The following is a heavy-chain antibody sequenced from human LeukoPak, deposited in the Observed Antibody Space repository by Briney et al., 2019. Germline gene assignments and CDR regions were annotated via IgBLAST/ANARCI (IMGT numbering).Heavy chain of an antibody. J-gene: IGHJ4*02. CDR1: GGSFSDNY. Sequence: SETLSLTCAVYGGSFSDNYWSWIRQPPGKGLEWLASVYSSGSTHSNPSLTSRVSISIDMSKNQFSLKLYSVTASDAAIYYCARHLSGTAMAHYFDFWGQGTLVTVSS. V-gene: IGHV4-34*01. CDR2: VYSSGST. CDR3: ARHLSGTAMAHYFDF. D-gene: IGHD5-18*01.